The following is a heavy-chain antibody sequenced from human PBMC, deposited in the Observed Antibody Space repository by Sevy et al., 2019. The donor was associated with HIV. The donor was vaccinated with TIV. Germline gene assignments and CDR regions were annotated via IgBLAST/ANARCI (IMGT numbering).Heavy chain of an antibody. D-gene: IGHD1-26*01. Sequence: SETLSLTCTVSGGSISSYYWSWIRQPPGKGLEWIGYIYYSGSTNYNPSLKSRVTISVDTSKNQFSLKLSAVTAADTAVYYCARAELGEIVGPTSDVVDYYMDVWGKGTTVTVSS. CDR2: IYYSGST. J-gene: IGHJ6*03. CDR3: ARAELGEIVGPTSDVVDYYMDV. V-gene: IGHV4-59*01. CDR1: GGSISSYY.